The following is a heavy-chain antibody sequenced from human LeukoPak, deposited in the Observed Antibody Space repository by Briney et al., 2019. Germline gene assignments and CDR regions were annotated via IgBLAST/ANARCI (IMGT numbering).Heavy chain of an antibody. Sequence: PGGSLRLSCAASGFTFNTYGMNWVRQAPGKGLEWVAVIWYDGSIKYYAESVKGRFTVSRDNSENTLYLQMNSLRAEDTALYYCARDSSYYYGSGSWGPDYWGQGTLVTVSS. V-gene: IGHV3-33*01. CDR2: IWYDGSIK. CDR1: GFTFNTYG. D-gene: IGHD3-10*01. CDR3: ARDSSYYYGSGSWGPDY. J-gene: IGHJ4*02.